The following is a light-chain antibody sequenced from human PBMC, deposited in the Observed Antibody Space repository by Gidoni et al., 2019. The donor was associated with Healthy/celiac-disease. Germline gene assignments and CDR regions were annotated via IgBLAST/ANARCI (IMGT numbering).Light chain of an antibody. Sequence: DIQMTQSPSSLSASVGDRVTITCRASQSISSYLNWYQQKPGKAPKLLIYAASSVQSGVPSRFSGSGSGTDFTLTISSLQPEDFATYYCQQSYSTPVAFGQGTKVEIK. J-gene: IGKJ1*01. CDR1: QSISSY. V-gene: IGKV1-39*01. CDR3: QQSYSTPVA. CDR2: AAS.